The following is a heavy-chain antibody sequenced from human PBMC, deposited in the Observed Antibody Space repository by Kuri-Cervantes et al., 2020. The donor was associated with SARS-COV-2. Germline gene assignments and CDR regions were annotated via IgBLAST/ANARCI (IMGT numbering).Heavy chain of an antibody. D-gene: IGHD6-19*01. V-gene: IGHV2-70*04. CDR2: IDWDDDK. CDR1: DFSLNTYGMR. Sequence: SGPTLVKPTQTLTLTCTFSDFSLNTYGMRVSWIRQPPGKALEWLARIDWDDDKFYSPSLRTRLTISKDSSKNQVVLTMTNMDPVDTAKYYCARINPRTTGWYDFDYWGQGTLVTVSS. J-gene: IGHJ4*02. CDR3: ARINPRTTGWYDFDY.